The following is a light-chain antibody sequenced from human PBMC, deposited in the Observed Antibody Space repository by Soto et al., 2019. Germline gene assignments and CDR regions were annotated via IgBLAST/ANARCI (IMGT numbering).Light chain of an antibody. Sequence: EIVVTQSPATLSVSPGERATLSCRASQSVSSSLAWYQQKPGQAPRLLIYGASTRATGIPARFSGSGSGTEFTLTIGSLQSEDFAFYYCQQYNDWPRTFGQGTKVEIK. CDR1: QSVSSS. J-gene: IGKJ1*01. CDR3: QQYNDWPRT. V-gene: IGKV3-15*01. CDR2: GAS.